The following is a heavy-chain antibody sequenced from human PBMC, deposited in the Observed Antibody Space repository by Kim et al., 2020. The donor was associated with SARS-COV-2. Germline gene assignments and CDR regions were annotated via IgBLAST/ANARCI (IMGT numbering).Heavy chain of an antibody. D-gene: IGHD6-13*01. CDR1: GGSVSSGSYY. CDR2: IYYSGST. J-gene: IGHJ6*01. CDR3: ARENSSSWYGGDYYYG. Sequence: SETLSLTCTVSGGSVSSGSYYWSWIRQPPGKGLEWIGYIYYSGSTNYNPSLKSRVTISVDTSKNQFSLKLSSVTAADTAVYYCARENSSSWYGGDYYYG. V-gene: IGHV4-61*01.